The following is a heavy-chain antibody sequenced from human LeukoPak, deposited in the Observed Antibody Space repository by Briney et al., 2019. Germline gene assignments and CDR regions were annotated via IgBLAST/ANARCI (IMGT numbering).Heavy chain of an antibody. Sequence: PSETLSLTCTVSGGSISSYYWSWIRLPPGKGLESIGYIYYTGATYYNPSLKSRVTISLDTSKNQFSLKLSSVTAADAAVYYCARAGYSYGTGYYFDYWGQGALVTVSS. CDR1: GGSISSYY. V-gene: IGHV4-59*01. CDR3: ARAGYSYGTGYYFDY. J-gene: IGHJ4*02. CDR2: IYYTGAT. D-gene: IGHD5-18*01.